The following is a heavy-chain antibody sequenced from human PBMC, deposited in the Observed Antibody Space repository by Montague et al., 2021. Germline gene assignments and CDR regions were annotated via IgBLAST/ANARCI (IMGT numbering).Heavy chain of an antibody. V-gene: IGHV4-31*03. Sequence: TLSLTCTVSGDSLSSVGYSWTWIRQHPGRGLEWIGYMYYSGSTYYNPSLKSRVTISGDTSKNHFSLRLTSVTAADTAVYYCARGRLATGDFDHWGQGTLVTVSS. CDR2: MYYSGST. J-gene: IGHJ4*02. CDR1: GDSLSSVGYS. CDR3: ARGRLATGDFDH. D-gene: IGHD6-13*01.